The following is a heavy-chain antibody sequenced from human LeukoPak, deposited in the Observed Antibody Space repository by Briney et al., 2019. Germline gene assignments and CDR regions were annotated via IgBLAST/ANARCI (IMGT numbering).Heavy chain of an antibody. CDR2: MNPNSGNT. Sequence: GASVKVSCKASGYTFTTYDINWVRQATGQGLEWMGWMNPNSGNTGYAQKFQGRVTITGNTSISTAYMELSSLRSEDTAVYYCARVIVGATPYYYYYMDVWGKGTTVTVSS. D-gene: IGHD1-26*01. V-gene: IGHV1-8*03. CDR3: ARVIVGATPYYYYYMDV. J-gene: IGHJ6*03. CDR1: GYTFTTYD.